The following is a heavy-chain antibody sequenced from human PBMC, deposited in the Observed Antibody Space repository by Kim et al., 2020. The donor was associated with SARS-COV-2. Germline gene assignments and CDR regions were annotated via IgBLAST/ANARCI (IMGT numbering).Heavy chain of an antibody. V-gene: IGHV1-46*01. CDR2: INPKDGAT. CDR1: GYTFTFFY. CDR3: ARVARYGSGNFYY. Sequence: ASVKVSCKASGYTFTFFYVHWVRQAPGQGLEWVGRINPKDGATSYARNFQGRVTMTSDTSTSTVYVDLSSLRSEDTAVYYCARVARYGSGNFYYWGQGTLVTVFS. D-gene: IGHD3-10*01. J-gene: IGHJ4*02.